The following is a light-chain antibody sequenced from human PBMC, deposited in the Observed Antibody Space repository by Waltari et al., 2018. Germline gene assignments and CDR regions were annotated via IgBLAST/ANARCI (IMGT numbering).Light chain of an antibody. J-gene: IGKJ4*01. V-gene: IGKV3-11*01. CDR3: LQRIHWPLT. CDR2: FAS. CDR1: HSVSSY. Sequence: SSMVNHSVSSYLGWYQQKPGQAPRLLIYFASNRASGIPDRFSGSGSGKDFTLTISSLEAEDVAVYYCLQRIHWPLTFGGGTKVEIK.